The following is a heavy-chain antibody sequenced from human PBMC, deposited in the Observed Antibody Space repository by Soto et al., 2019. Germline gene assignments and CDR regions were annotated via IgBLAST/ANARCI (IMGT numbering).Heavy chain of an antibody. D-gene: IGHD5-12*01. CDR1: GFTFSTYG. CDR3: EKAMTRYSGHDFFDY. CDR2: ISYDGSNK. V-gene: IGHV3-30*18. Sequence: LRRTCSASGFTFSTYGMHWVRQAAGKGLEWVAVISYDGSNKYYADSVKGRFTISRDNSKNTLYLQVNSLRAEDTAVYYCEKAMTRYSGHDFFDYWGQGTLVTVYS. J-gene: IGHJ4*02.